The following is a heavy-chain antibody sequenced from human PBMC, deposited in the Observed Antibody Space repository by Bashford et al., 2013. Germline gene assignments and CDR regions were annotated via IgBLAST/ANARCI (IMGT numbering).Heavy chain of an antibody. J-gene: IGHJ3*02. D-gene: IGHD6-13*01. V-gene: IGHV3-48*03. CDR2: ISSSGSTI. Sequence: VRQAPGRAGWVSYISSSGSTIYYADSVKGRFTISRDNAKNSLYLQMNSLRAEDTAVYYCATIGGYSSSWSLYDAFDIWGQGTMVTVSS. CDR3: ATIGGYSSSWSLYDAFDI.